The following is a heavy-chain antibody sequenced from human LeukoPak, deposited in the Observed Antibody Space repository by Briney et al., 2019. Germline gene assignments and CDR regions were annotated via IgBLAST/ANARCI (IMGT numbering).Heavy chain of an antibody. Sequence: GGSLRLSCAASGFTFSSYAMHWVRQAPGKGLEYVSAISSNGGSTYYANSVKGRFTISRDNSKNTLYLQMGSLRAEDMAVYYCASGGLGAPGRFDYWGQGPRVTVSS. CDR2: ISSNGGST. J-gene: IGHJ4*02. CDR1: GFTFSSYA. V-gene: IGHV3-64*01. CDR3: ASGGLGAPGRFDY. D-gene: IGHD3-16*01.